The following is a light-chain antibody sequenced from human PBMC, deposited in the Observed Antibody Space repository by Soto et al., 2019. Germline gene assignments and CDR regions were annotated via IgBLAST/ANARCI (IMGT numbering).Light chain of an antibody. Sequence: LVLTQSPGTLSLSPGERATLSCGGRQSVRSSYLAWYQLKPGLAPGLLIYDASSRATGIPDRFSGSGSGTDFTLTINRLEPEDSAVYYCQQYRSLITFGQGTRLEIK. V-gene: IGKV3D-20*01. J-gene: IGKJ5*01. CDR1: QSVRSSY. CDR3: QQYRSLIT. CDR2: DAS.